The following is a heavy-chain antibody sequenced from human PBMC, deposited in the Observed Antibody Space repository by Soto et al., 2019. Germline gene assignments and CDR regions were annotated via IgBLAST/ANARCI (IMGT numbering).Heavy chain of an antibody. V-gene: IGHV3-11*06. CDR1: GFTFSDYY. Sequence: VQLLESGGGLVQPGGSLRLSCAASGFTFSDYYMSWIRQAPGKGLEWVSYISSSSSYTNYADSVKGRFTISRDNAKNSLYLQMNSLRAEDTAVYYCAREFSGTRDYYYYGMDVWGQGTTVTVSS. J-gene: IGHJ6*02. CDR3: AREFSGTRDYYYYGMDV. D-gene: IGHD6-13*01. CDR2: ISSSSSYT.